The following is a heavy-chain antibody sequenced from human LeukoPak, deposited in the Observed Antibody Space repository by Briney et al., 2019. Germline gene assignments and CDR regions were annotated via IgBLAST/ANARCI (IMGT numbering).Heavy chain of an antibody. V-gene: IGHV3-23*01. CDR3: ARDMGSIAAAGFDY. J-gene: IGHJ4*02. CDR1: GFAFSSYA. Sequence: GGSLRLSCAASGFAFSSYAMSWVRQAPGKGLGWVSVISGSGDSSYYADSVKGRFTISRDNSKNTLYLQMNSLRAEDTAVYYCARDMGSIAAAGFDYWGQGTLVTVSS. CDR2: ISGSGDSS. D-gene: IGHD6-13*01.